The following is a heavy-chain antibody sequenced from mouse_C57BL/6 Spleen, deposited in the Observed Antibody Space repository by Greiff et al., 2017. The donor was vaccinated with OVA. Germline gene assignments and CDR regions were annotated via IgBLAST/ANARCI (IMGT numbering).Heavy chain of an antibody. CDR3: ASQMGRDY. J-gene: IGHJ2*01. Sequence: VQLQQPGAELVKPGASVKLSCKASGYTFTSYWMQWVKQRHGQGLEWIGEIDPSDSYTNYNQKFKGKATLTVDTSSSTAYMQLSSLTSEDSAVYYCASQMGRDYWGQGTTLTVSS. V-gene: IGHV1-50*01. CDR1: GYTFTSYW. CDR2: IDPSDSYT. D-gene: IGHD4-1*02.